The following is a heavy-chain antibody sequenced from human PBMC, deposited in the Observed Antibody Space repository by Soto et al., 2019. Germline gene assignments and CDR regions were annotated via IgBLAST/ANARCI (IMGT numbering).Heavy chain of an antibody. CDR2: IYDTGISGYTPST. CDR1: GGSTTSSY. CDR3: ARGEDAFFYYGLDV. V-gene: IGHV4-59*01. Sequence: PSETLSLTCTVSGGSTTSSYWSWIRRPPGKGLEWIAYIYDTGISGYTPSTSYNPSLKSRVTISVDTSKSQFSLKLTSVTAADTAVYYCARGEDAFFYYGLDVWGQGITVTVSS. J-gene: IGHJ6*02.